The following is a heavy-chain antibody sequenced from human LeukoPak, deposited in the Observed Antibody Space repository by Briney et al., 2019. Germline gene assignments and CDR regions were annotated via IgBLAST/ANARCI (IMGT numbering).Heavy chain of an antibody. Sequence: GGSLRLSCAASGFTFSSYSMSWVRQAPGKGLEWVSSISSSSSYIYYADSVRGRFTISRDNAKNSLYLQMNSLRVEDTAVYYCVRDRGVRITGTTGYWGQGTLVTVSS. D-gene: IGHD1-7*01. J-gene: IGHJ4*02. CDR3: VRDRGVRITGTTGY. CDR1: GFTFSSYS. V-gene: IGHV3-21*01. CDR2: ISSSSSYI.